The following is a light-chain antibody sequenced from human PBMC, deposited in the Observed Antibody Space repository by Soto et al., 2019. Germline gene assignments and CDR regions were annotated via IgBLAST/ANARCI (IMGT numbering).Light chain of an antibody. Sequence: EIVLTQSPATLSLSPGDRATLSCRASQSVSGSYLAWYQQKPGQAPRLLIYDASSRATGIPDRFSGSGSGTDFTLTISRLEPEDFAVYYCQQYGSSGTFGQGTKVDIK. V-gene: IGKV3-20*01. CDR1: QSVSGSY. CDR3: QQYGSSGT. J-gene: IGKJ1*01. CDR2: DAS.